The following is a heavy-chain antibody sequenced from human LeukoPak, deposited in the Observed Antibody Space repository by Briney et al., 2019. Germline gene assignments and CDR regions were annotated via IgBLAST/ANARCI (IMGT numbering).Heavy chain of an antibody. D-gene: IGHD1-26*01. J-gene: IGHJ4*02. V-gene: IGHV3-30-3*01. CDR3: ARTVLAEWAEHFDY. Sequence: GGSLRLSCAASGFTFSSYWMSWVRQAPGKGLEWVAVISYDGSNKYYADSVKGRFTISRDNSKNTLYLQMNSLRAEDTAVYYCARTVLAEWAEHFDYWGQETLVTVSS. CDR1: GFTFSSYW. CDR2: ISYDGSNK.